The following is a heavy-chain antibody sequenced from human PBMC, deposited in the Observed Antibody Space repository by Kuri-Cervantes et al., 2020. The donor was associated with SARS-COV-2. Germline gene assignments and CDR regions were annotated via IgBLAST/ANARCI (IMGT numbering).Heavy chain of an antibody. CDR1: GYIFTSYG. CDR3: ARAPYNSGRRGADY. CDR2: ISAYNGYT. J-gene: IGHJ4*02. V-gene: IGHV1-18*01. Sequence: ASVKVSCKASGYIFTSYGISWVRQALGQGLEWMGWISAYNGYTNYAQKLQGRVNMTTDTSTSTAYMDLRSLRSDDTAVYYCARAPYNSGRRGADYWGQGTLVTVSS. D-gene: IGHD1-26*01.